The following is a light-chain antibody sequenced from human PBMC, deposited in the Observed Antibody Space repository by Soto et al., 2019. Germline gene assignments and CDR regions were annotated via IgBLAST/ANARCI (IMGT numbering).Light chain of an antibody. J-gene: IGLJ3*02. Sequence: NFMLTQPHSVSESPGKTVTISCTRSSGNLASNYVQWYQQRPGSAPTTVIYEDNQRPSGVPDRFSGSIDSSSNSAALTISGLKTEDEADYYCQSYDASNQVFGGGTKVTVL. V-gene: IGLV6-57*03. CDR2: EDN. CDR3: QSYDASNQV. CDR1: SGNLASNY.